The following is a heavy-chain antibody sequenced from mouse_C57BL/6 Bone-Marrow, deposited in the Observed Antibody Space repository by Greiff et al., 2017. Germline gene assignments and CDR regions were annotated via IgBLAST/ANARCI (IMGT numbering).Heavy chain of an antibody. CDR2: IYPRSGNT. CDR3: ARKAFYGYFAY. V-gene: IGHV1-81*01. J-gene: IGHJ3*01. D-gene: IGHD2-9*01. Sequence: QVQLQQSGAELARPGASVKLSCKASGYTFTSYGISWVKQRTGQGLEWIGEIYPRSGNTYYNEKFKGKASLTADKSSSTAYMELRSLTSEDSAVYFCARKAFYGYFAYWGQGTLVTVSA. CDR1: GYTFTSYG.